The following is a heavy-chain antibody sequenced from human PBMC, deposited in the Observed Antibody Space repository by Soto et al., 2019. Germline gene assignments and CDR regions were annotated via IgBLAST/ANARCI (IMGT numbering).Heavy chain of an antibody. D-gene: IGHD6-13*01. Sequence: QITLRESGPPLVNPTQTLTLTCTFSGFSLSSSGVGVGWIRQPPGKALEWLALIYWNDDERYSPSLKSRLTITKDTSKNQVVLTMTNMDHVDTATYYCARRLGSSWYSPCFDYWGQGTLVTVSS. CDR3: ARRLGSSWYSPCFDY. CDR1: GFSLSSSGVG. V-gene: IGHV2-5*01. CDR2: IYWNDDE. J-gene: IGHJ4*02.